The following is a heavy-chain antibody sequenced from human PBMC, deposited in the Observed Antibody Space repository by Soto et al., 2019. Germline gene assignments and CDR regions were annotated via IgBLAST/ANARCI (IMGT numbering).Heavy chain of an antibody. CDR2: ISYDGSNK. CDR3: AKELEPEVYYYYGMDV. Sequence: SLRVSCSACGFTFSSYGMHWVRQAPGKGLEWVAVISYDGSNKYYADSVKGRFAISRDNSKNTLYLQMNSLRAEDTAVYYCAKELEPEVYYYYGMDVWGQGTTVTVSS. V-gene: IGHV3-30*18. CDR1: GFTFSSYG. D-gene: IGHD1-1*01. J-gene: IGHJ6*02.